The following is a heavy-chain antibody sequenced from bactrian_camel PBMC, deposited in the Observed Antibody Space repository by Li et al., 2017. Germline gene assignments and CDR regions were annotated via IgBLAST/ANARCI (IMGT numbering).Heavy chain of an antibody. CDR2: IASDGRT. J-gene: IGHJ4*01. V-gene: IGHV3S53*01. Sequence: HVQLVESGGGSVQAGGSLRLSCATSRDIYSSYCMGWVRRAPGKESEGVAAIASDGRTRYTDSVKGRFTISRDVAKNTMGLQMNSLKPEDTAMYYCAAGRFCSSYGATWAEERWYGYWGQGTQVTVS. CDR3: AAGRFCSSYGATWAEERWYGY. CDR1: RDIYSSYC. D-gene: IGHD6*01.